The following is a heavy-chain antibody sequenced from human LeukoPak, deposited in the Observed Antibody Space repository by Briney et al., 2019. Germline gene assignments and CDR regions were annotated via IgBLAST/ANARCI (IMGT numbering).Heavy chain of an antibody. CDR2: ISGRGGST. D-gene: IGHD3-22*01. CDR1: GFTFSRYA. V-gene: IGHV3-23*01. Sequence: PGGSLRLSCAASGFTFSRYAMSGVHQAPGKGLEWVSSISGRGGSTDYADSVKGRSTISRDNSKNTLYLQMNSLRAEDTAVYYCASTITMIVVGGPLRWGQGTLVTVSS. CDR3: ASTITMIVVGGPLR. J-gene: IGHJ4*02.